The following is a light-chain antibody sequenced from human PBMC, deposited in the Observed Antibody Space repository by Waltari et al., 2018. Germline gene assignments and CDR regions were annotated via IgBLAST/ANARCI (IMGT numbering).Light chain of an antibody. CDR3: QSYDGSLSGSRV. CDR1: SSNIGAGFD. Sequence: QSVLTQPPSVSGAPGQRVTISCTGSSSNIGAGFDVPWYQQLPRTAPKLLIYGNINRPSGVPDRFSGSKSGTSASLAITGLQAEDEADYYCQSYDGSLSGSRVFGGGTKVTVL. J-gene: IGLJ3*02. CDR2: GNI. V-gene: IGLV1-40*01.